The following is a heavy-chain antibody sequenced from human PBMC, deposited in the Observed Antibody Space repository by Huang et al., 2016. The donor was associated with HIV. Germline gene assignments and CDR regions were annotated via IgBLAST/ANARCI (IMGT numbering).Heavy chain of an antibody. CDR2: IYYSGST. CDR1: GGSISSSSYY. V-gene: IGHV4-39*01. D-gene: IGHD6-19*01. Sequence: QLQLQESGPGLVKPSETLSLTCTVSGGSISSSSYYWGWIRQPPGKGLEWIGSIYYSGSTYYNPSLKSRVTISVDTSKNQFSLKLSSVTAADTAVYYCARLAVAPGSSGWYGLVSRWFDPWGQGTLVTVSS. J-gene: IGHJ5*02. CDR3: ARLAVAPGSSGWYGLVSRWFDP.